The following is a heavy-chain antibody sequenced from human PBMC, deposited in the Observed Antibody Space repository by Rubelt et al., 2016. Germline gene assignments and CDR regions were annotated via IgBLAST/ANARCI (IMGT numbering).Heavy chain of an antibody. Sequence: GCIGYIYYRGNTNYNPSLKSRVTISIDTSKNQFSLKLNSVTAADTAVYYCARLRDAFDIWGQGTMVTVSS. J-gene: IGHJ3*02. V-gene: IGHV4-59*08. CDR3: ARLRDAFDI. CDR2: IYYRGNT.